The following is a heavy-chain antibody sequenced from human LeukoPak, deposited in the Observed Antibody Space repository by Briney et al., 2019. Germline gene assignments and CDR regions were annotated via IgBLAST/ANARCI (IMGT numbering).Heavy chain of an antibody. CDR2: ISGLSSYT. CDR3: GRAFPPLRTSSAGDL. J-gene: IGHJ4*02. V-gene: IGHV3-21*01. D-gene: IGHD3-16*01. CDR1: GFTFSDYD. Sequence: GGSLRLSCSASGFTFSDYDMNWVRQAPGKGLEWVSSISGLSSYTYYAESVKGRFSMSRDNAKNSLYLQMNSLGAEDTATYCCGRAFPPLRTSSAGDLWGQGILVTVSS.